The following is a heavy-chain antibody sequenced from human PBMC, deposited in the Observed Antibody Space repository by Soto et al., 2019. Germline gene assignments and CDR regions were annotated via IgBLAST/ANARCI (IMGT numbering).Heavy chain of an antibody. V-gene: IGHV3-23*01. CDR3: ARDRAYNCFDY. D-gene: IGHD5-18*01. CDR1: GFTFSSYA. Sequence: GGSLRLSWAASGFTFSSYAMIWVRQAPGKGLEWVSAISGSGGSTYYADSVKGRFTISRDNSKNTLYLQMNSLRAEDTAVYYCARDRAYNCFDYWGQGTLVTVSS. CDR2: ISGSGGST. J-gene: IGHJ4*02.